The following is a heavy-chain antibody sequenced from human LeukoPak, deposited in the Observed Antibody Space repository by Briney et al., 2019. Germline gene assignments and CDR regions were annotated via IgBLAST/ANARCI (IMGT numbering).Heavy chain of an antibody. Sequence: GGSLRLSCSASGFTFSSYAMHWVRQAPGKGLDYVSAIITNRGSTYYADSVKGRFTISRDNSKNTLYLQMSSLRAEDTAVYYCVKGHDYHYYCMDVWGQGTTVTVPS. CDR2: IITNRGST. CDR1: GFTFSSYA. CDR3: VKGHDYHYYCMDV. V-gene: IGHV3-64D*06. J-gene: IGHJ6*02.